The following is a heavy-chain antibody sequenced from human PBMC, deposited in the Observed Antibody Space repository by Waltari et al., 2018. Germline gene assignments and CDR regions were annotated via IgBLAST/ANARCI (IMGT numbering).Heavy chain of an antibody. V-gene: IGHV3-53*01. J-gene: IGHJ4*02. CDR2: IYRGGST. CDR3: ARDPSGSYPGDY. CDR1: GFTVSPNY. Sequence: EVQLVESGGGLIQPGGSLRLYCAASGFTVSPNYMTWVRQAPGKGLEWLSVIYRGGSTYYADSVKGRFTISRDNSKNTLYLQMNSLRAEDTAVYYCARDPSGSYPGDYWGQGTLVTVSS. D-gene: IGHD1-26*01.